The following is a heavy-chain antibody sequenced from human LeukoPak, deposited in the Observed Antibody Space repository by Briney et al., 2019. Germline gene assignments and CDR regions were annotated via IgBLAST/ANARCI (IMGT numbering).Heavy chain of an antibody. D-gene: IGHD1-26*01. V-gene: IGHV3-33*01. J-gene: IGHJ4*02. CDR3: ARGDGGSYSAYFDY. CDR2: IWYDGSNT. CDR1: RFTFSIYG. Sequence: GGSLRLSCAASRFTFSIYGMHWVRQAPGKGLEWVAVIWYDGSNTYYTDSVKGRFTISRDNSKNTLYLQVNSLRAEDTGVYYCARGDGGSYSAYFDYWGQGTLVTVSS.